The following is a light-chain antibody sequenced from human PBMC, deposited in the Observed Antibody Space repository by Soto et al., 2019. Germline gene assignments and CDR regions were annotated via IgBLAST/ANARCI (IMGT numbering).Light chain of an antibody. CDR2: DAS. Sequence: EIVLTQSPGTLSLSPGERATLSCRASQSVTSNFLAWYQQKPGQAPRLLIYDASNRAAGIADRFSGSGSGTDFTLIISRLEPEDFAVYYCQQRGTFGPGTKVAIK. CDR3: QQRGT. V-gene: IGKV3D-20*02. J-gene: IGKJ3*01. CDR1: QSVTSNF.